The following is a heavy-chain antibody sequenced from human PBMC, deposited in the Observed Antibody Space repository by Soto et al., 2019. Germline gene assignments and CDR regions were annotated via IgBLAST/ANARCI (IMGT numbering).Heavy chain of an antibody. CDR1: GFTFSSYA. CDR3: AKYSEYYDILTGYHRRFDP. J-gene: IGHJ5*02. Sequence: GGSLRLSCAASGFTFSSYAMSWVRQAPGKGLEWVSAISGSGGSTYYADSVKGRFTISRDNSKNTLYLQMNSLRAEDTAVYYCAKYSEYYDILTGYHRRFDPWGQGTLVTVSS. D-gene: IGHD3-9*01. V-gene: IGHV3-23*01. CDR2: ISGSGGST.